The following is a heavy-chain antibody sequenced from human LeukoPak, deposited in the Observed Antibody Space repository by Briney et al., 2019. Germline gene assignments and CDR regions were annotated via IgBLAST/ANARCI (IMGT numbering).Heavy chain of an antibody. V-gene: IGHV4-59*08. CDR3: ARRIQLWYYWYIDL. CDR2: IYYSGST. D-gene: IGHD5-18*01. CDR1: GGSISSYY. Sequence: SETLSLTCTVSGGSISSYYWSWIRQPPGKGLEWIGYIYYSGSTNYNPSLKSRVTISVDTSKNQFSLKLSSVTAADTAVYYCARRIQLWYYWYIDLWGRGTLVTVSS. J-gene: IGHJ2*01.